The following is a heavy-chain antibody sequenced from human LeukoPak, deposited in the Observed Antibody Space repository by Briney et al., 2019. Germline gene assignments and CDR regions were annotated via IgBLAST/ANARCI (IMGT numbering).Heavy chain of an antibody. CDR2: INHSGST. CDR1: GGSFSGYY. D-gene: IGHD1-26*01. CDR3: ARPAHSGSYSPFDY. V-gene: IGHV4-34*01. Sequence: PSETLSLTCAVYGGSFSGYYWSWIRQPPGKGLEWIGEINHSGSTNYNPSLKSRVTISVDTSKNQFSLKLSSVTAADTAVYYCARPAHSGSYSPFDYWGQGTLVTVSS. J-gene: IGHJ4*02.